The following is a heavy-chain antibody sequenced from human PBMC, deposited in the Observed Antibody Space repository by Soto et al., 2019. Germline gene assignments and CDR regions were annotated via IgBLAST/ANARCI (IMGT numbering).Heavy chain of an antibody. CDR3: ARDGGCSGGSCYSSGFDY. Sequence: QVQLVESGGGVVQPGRSLRLSCAASGFTFSSYAMHWVRQAPGKGLEWVAVISYDGSNKYYADSVKGRFTSTRDNSKNTLYLQMNSLRAEDTAVYYCARDGGCSGGSCYSSGFDYWGQGTLVTVSS. CDR1: GFTFSSYA. D-gene: IGHD2-15*01. V-gene: IGHV3-30-3*01. CDR2: ISYDGSNK. J-gene: IGHJ4*02.